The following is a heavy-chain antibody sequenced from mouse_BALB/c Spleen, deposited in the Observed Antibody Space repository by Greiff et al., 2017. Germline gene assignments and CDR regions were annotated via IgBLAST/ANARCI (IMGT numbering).Heavy chain of an antibody. CDR2: ISYSGST. V-gene: IGHV3-2*02. CDR3: ARDYGSSYEWYFDV. D-gene: IGHD1-1*01. CDR1: GYSITSDYA. Sequence: EVKLEESGPGLVKPSQSLSLTCTVTGYSITSDYAWNWIRQFPGNKLEWMGYISYSGSTSYNPSLKSRISITRDTSKNQFFLQLNSVTTEDTATYYCARDYGSSYEWYFDVWGAGPRSPSPQ. J-gene: IGHJ1*01.